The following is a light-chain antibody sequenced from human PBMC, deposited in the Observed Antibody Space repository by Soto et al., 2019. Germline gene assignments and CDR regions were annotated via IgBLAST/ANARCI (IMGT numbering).Light chain of an antibody. Sequence: DMQMTQSPCSVSASVGDRVTITCRASQSISSWLVWYQQKPGKAPKLLIYKASTLESGVPSRFSGSGSGTEFTLTISSLQPDDFATYYCQQYDSYSRTFGQGTRLEIK. CDR1: QSISSW. V-gene: IGKV1-5*03. CDR3: QQYDSYSRT. CDR2: KAS. J-gene: IGKJ5*01.